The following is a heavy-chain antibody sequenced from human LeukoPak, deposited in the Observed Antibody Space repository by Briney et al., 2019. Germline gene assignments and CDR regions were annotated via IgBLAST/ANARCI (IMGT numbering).Heavy chain of an antibody. V-gene: IGHV1-24*01. CDR3: ATGPPFGRSGYIGYYYYGMDV. D-gene: IGHD3-3*01. CDR1: GYTLTELS. Sequence: ASVKVSCEVSGYTLTELSMHWVRQAPGKGLEWMGGFDPEDGETIYAQKFQGRVTMTEDTSTDTAYMELSSLRSEDTAVYYCATGPPFGRSGYIGYYYYGMDVWGQGTTVTVSS. J-gene: IGHJ6*02. CDR2: FDPEDGET.